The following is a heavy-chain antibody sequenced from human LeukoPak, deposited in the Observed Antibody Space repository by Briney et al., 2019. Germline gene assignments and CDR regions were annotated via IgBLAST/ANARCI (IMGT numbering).Heavy chain of an antibody. J-gene: IGHJ4*02. V-gene: IGHV3-20*04. CDR2: INWNGGST. Sequence: GGSLRLSCAASGFTFDDYGMSWVRQAPGKGLEWVSGINWNGGSTGYADSVKGRFTISRDNAKNSLYLQMNSLRAEDTALYYCARSRGYSYGTPFDYWGQGTLVTVSS. D-gene: IGHD5-18*01. CDR1: GFTFDDYG. CDR3: ARSRGYSYGTPFDY.